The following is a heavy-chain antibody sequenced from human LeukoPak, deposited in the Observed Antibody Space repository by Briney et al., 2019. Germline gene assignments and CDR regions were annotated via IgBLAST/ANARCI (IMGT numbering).Heavy chain of an antibody. CDR2: ISASGGST. Sequence: PGGSLRLSCAASGFTFSSSAMSWVRQVPGKGLEWVSGISASGGSTSYADSVRGRFTIPRDNSKNTLYVQMNSLRDEDTAVYYCAKPAKPDFYYYGMDVWGQGTTVTVSS. V-gene: IGHV3-23*01. D-gene: IGHD3-3*01. CDR1: GFTFSSSA. CDR3: AKPAKPDFYYYGMDV. J-gene: IGHJ6*02.